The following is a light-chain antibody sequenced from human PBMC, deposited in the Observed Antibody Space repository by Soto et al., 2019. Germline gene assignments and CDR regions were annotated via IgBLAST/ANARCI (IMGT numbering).Light chain of an antibody. J-gene: IGKJ5*01. CDR1: QSLLHRNGYNY. Sequence: DIVMTQSPLSLPVTPGEPASISCRSSQSLLHRNGYNYLDWYLQKQGQSPQLMIYLGSNRASGVPDRFSGSGSGTDFTLKISRVEAEDVGVYYCMQALQTPVTFGQGTRLEIK. V-gene: IGKV2-28*01. CDR3: MQALQTPVT. CDR2: LGS.